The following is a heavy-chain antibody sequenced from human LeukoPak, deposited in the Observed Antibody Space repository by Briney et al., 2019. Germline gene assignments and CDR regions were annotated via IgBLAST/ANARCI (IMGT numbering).Heavy chain of an antibody. V-gene: IGHV5-51*01. CDR1: GYSFTSYW. Sequence: GEYLKISCKGSGYSFTSYWISWVRQMPGKGLEWMGIIYPGDSDTRYSPSFQGQVTISADKSISTAYLQWNSLKASDTAMYYCARFVGACSGGSCYSDYWGQGTLVTVSS. J-gene: IGHJ4*02. D-gene: IGHD2-15*01. CDR3: ARFVGACSGGSCYSDY. CDR2: IYPGDSDT.